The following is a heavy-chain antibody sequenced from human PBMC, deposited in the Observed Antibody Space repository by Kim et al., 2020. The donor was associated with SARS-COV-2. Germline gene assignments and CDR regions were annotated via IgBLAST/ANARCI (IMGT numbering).Heavy chain of an antibody. CDR3: ARALGGTGYSSFDY. V-gene: IGHV3-64*01. D-gene: IGHD3-9*01. CDR1: GFTFSSYA. CDR2: INNDGDST. J-gene: IGHJ4*02. Sequence: GGSLRLSCAASGFTFSSYAMHWVRQAPGKGLEYVSAINNDGDSTYYGSSVKGRFTVSRDNSKNTLYLQMGSLRADDTAVYYCARALGGTGYSSFDYWGQG.